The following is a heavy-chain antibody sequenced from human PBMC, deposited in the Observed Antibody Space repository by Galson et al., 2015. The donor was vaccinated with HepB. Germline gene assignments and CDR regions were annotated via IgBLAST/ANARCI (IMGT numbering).Heavy chain of an antibody. CDR3: ARDYYGRQRASWGGLYYYGMDV. Sequence: SVKVSCKASGGTFSSDTISWVRQAPGQGLEWMGRLIPIIGIPNYAQKSPDRVTVTADKSTSTIYMKLDSLRSEDTAVYYCARDYYGRQRASWGGLYYYGMDVWGQGTTVTVS. J-gene: IGHJ6*02. CDR2: LIPIIGIP. V-gene: IGHV1-69*04. CDR1: GGTFSSDT. D-gene: IGHD3-10*01.